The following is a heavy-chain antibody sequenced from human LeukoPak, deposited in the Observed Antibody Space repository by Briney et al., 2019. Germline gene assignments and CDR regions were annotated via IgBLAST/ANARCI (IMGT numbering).Heavy chain of an antibody. CDR2: IKQDGSGK. D-gene: IGHD6-13*01. Sequence: GGSLRLSCAASGFTFSSYWMSWVRQAPGKGLEWVANIKQDGSGKYYVDSVKGRFTISRDNAKNSLYLQMNSLRAEDTAVYYCARDKPKQQLDIWGQGTLVTVSS. CDR1: GFTFSSYW. J-gene: IGHJ4*02. CDR3: ARDKPKQQLDI. V-gene: IGHV3-7*01.